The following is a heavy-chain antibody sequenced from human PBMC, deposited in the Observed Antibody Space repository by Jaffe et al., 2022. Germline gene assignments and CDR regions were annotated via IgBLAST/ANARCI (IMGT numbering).Heavy chain of an antibody. V-gene: IGHV3-23*01. CDR1: GFTFSSYA. Sequence: EVQLLESGGGLVQPGGSLRLSCAASGFTFSSYAMSWVRQAPGKGLEWVSAISGSGGSTYYADSVKGRFTISRDNSKNTLYLQMNSLRAEDTAVYYCAKDLRFRSAVAGTRVDYWGQGTLVTVSS. CDR3: AKDLRFRSAVAGTRVDY. D-gene: IGHD6-19*01. J-gene: IGHJ4*02. CDR2: ISGSGGST.